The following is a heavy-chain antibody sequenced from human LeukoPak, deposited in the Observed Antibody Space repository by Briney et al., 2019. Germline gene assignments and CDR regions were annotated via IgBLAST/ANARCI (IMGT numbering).Heavy chain of an antibody. Sequence: ASVKVSCKVSGYTLTELSMHWVRQAPGKGLEWMGGFDPEDGETIYAQKFQGRVTMTEDTSTDTAYMELSSLRSEDTAVYYCATAWNWGPGDAFDIWGQGTMVTVSS. J-gene: IGHJ3*02. V-gene: IGHV1-24*01. CDR1: GYTLTELS. D-gene: IGHD1-7*01. CDR3: ATAWNWGPGDAFDI. CDR2: FDPEDGET.